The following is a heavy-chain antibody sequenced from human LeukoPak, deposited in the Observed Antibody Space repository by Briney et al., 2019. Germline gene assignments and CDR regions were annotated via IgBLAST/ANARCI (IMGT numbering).Heavy chain of an antibody. V-gene: IGHV1-69*13. CDR2: IIPVFGTA. D-gene: IGHD6-13*01. CDR1: GGTFSSYA. CDR3: ARVFIAKARVGAFDI. Sequence: SVKVSCKASGGTFSSYAISWVRQAPGQGLEWMGGIIPVFGTANYAQKFQGRVTITADESTSTAYMELSSLRSEDTAVYYCARVFIAKARVGAFDIWGQGTMVTVSS. J-gene: IGHJ3*02.